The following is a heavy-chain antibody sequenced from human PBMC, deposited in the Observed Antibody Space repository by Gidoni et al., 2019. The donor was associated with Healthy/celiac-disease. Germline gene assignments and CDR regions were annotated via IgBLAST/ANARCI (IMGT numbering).Heavy chain of an antibody. CDR3: ARGRWATPPVL. V-gene: IGHV3-23*01. CDR2: ISGSGGST. J-gene: IGHJ4*02. Sequence: GLEWVSAISGSGGSTYYADSVKGRFTISRDNSKNTLYLQMNSLRAEDTAVYYCARGRWATPPVLGGQGTLVTVSS. D-gene: IGHD5-12*01.